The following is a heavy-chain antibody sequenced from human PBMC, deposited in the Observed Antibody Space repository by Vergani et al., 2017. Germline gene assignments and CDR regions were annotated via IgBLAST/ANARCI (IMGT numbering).Heavy chain of an antibody. Sequence: EVQLLESGGGLVQPGGSLRLSCEASGFTFSSYAMTWVRQAPGKGLEWGSIISDNGGTTYYANSVKGRFTISRDNSKNTLYLQMNSLRADDTAVYYCAKGVYCSSTSCYEGRWYYYGMCVWGQGTTVTFSS. CDR1: GFTFSSYA. V-gene: IGHV3-23*01. CDR3: AKGVYCSSTSCYEGRWYYYGMCV. J-gene: IGHJ6*02. CDR2: ISDNGGTT. D-gene: IGHD2-2*01.